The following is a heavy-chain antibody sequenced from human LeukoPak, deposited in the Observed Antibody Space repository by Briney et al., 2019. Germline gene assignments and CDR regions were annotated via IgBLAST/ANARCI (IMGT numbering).Heavy chain of an antibody. CDR1: GGSFSGYY. J-gene: IGHJ4*02. CDR3: ARGAVSGSSWRKLDY. V-gene: IGHV4-34*01. Sequence: SETLSLTCAVYGGSFSGYYWSWLRQPPGKGLEWLGEINHSGSTNYNPSLKSRVTISVDTSKNQFSLKLSSVTAADTAVYYCARGAVSGSSWRKLDYWGQGTLVTVSS. CDR2: INHSGST. D-gene: IGHD6-13*01.